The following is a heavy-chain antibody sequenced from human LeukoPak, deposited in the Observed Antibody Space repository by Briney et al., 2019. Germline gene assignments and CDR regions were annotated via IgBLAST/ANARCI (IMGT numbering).Heavy chain of an antibody. D-gene: IGHD2-8*01. Sequence: GGSLRLSCAASGFTFSSYGMHWVRQAPGKGLEWVAVIWYDGSNKYYADSVKGRFTISRDNSKNTLYLQMNSLRAEDTAVYYCARESWANPTPDYWGQGTLVTVSS. CDR2: IWYDGSNK. V-gene: IGHV3-33*01. CDR1: GFTFSSYG. J-gene: IGHJ4*02. CDR3: ARESWANPTPDY.